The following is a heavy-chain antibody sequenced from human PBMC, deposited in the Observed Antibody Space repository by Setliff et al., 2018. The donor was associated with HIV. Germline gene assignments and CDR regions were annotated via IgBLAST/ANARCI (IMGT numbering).Heavy chain of an antibody. D-gene: IGHD3-22*01. CDR3: ARQGYNYDSSGYLIPAGYFQH. Sequence: TLSLTCSVSGGSVSSSSHYWGWIRQPPGKGLEWIGSIYYSGSTYYNPSLKSRLTISVDTSNNQFSLKLTSVTDADTAVYYCARQGYNYDSSGYLIPAGYFQHWGQGTLVTV. J-gene: IGHJ1*01. V-gene: IGHV4-39*01. CDR2: IYYSGST. CDR1: GGSVSSSSHY.